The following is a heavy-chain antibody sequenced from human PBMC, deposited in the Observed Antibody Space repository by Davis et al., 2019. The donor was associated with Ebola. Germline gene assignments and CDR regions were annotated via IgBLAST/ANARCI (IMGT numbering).Heavy chain of an antibody. CDR3: ARDGAPVPRYCDRTSCLSNWFDP. D-gene: IGHD2-2*01. CDR2: ISHDGRSE. V-gene: IGHV3-30-3*01. CDR1: GFPLSSYP. J-gene: IGHJ5*02. Sequence: GESLKTPRAAPGFPLSSYPMHWVRQAPGKGLEWVAIISHDGRSEYYADSVKGRFTISRDRSRNTVSLQMNSLRAEDTAVYYCARDGAPVPRYCDRTSCLSNWFDPWGQGTLVTVSS.